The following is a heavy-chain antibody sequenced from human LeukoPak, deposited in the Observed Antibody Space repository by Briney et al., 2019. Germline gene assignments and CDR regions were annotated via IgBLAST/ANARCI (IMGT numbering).Heavy chain of an antibody. CDR1: ADSIRNYY. J-gene: IGHJ4*02. Sequence: SETLSLTCTVSADSIRNYYWNWIRQPPGKGLEWIVYIYHSGSTVYSPSPNSRVTMSMDTSKNQFSLKLRSVTAADTEIYYCARRADGYKAHFDYWGQGTLVTVSS. CDR3: ARRADGYKAHFDY. CDR2: IYHSGST. V-gene: IGHV4-59*08. D-gene: IGHD5-24*01.